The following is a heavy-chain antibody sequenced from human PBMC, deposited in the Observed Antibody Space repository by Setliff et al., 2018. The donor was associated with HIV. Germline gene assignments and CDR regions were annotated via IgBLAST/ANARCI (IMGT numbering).Heavy chain of an antibody. Sequence: ASVKVSCKASGGTFSSYGITYGITWVRQAPGQGLEWMGWISGYNGNTKYVQKFQGRVTITADESTSTAYMELSSLTSDDTAVYYCARGNDYVSSGYYLDWGQGTLVTVSS. D-gene: IGHD3-22*01. J-gene: IGHJ4*02. CDR3: ARGNDYVSSGYYLD. CDR1: GGTFSSYGITYG. V-gene: IGHV1-18*01. CDR2: ISGYNGNT.